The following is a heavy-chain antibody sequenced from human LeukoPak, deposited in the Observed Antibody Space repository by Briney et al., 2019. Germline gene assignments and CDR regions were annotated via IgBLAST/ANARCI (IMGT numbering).Heavy chain of an antibody. Sequence: GGSLRLSCAASEFSVGSNYMTWVRQAPGKGLEWVSLIYSGGSTYYADSVKGRFTVSRDNSKSTLYLQMNSLRGDDTAVYYCAKVGEYYGSGSLNWFDSWGQGTLVTVSS. D-gene: IGHD3-10*01. CDR1: EFSVGSNY. CDR3: AKVGEYYGSGSLNWFDS. V-gene: IGHV3-53*01. J-gene: IGHJ5*01. CDR2: IYSGGST.